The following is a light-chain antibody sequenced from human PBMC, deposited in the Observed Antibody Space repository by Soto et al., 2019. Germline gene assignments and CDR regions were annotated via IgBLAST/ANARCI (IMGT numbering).Light chain of an antibody. J-gene: IGKJ1*01. CDR1: QSVSSN. CDR3: QQYNNWPTT. Sequence: ETVMTQSPATLSVSPGDRATLSCRASQSVSSNLAWYQQKPGQAPRLLIYGASTRATGIPARFSGSGSGTEFTLTISSLQSEDFAVYYCQQYNNWPTTFGQGTKV. CDR2: GAS. V-gene: IGKV3-15*01.